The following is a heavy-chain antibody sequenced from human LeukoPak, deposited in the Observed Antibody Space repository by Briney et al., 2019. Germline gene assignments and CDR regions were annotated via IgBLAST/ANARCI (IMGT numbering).Heavy chain of an antibody. CDR1: GFTLSSYE. J-gene: IGHJ4*02. Sequence: GGSLRLSCTVSGFTLSSYEMSWIRQAPGKGLEWVSSIDYDGGSGHYADSVKGRFTISRGNSKNTLYLQMNSLRPEDTAVYYCARDRHVYYDILTGYASYFEYWGQGALVTVSS. CDR2: IDYDGGSG. V-gene: IGHV3-NL1*01. D-gene: IGHD3-9*01. CDR3: ARDRHVYYDILTGYASYFEY.